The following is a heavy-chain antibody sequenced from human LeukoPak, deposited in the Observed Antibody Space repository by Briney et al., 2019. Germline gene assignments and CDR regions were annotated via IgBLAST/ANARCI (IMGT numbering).Heavy chain of an antibody. D-gene: IGHD3-10*01. CDR1: GFTFSSYW. Sequence: GGSLRLSCAASGFTFSSYWMSWVRQSPGKGLEWVANIKPDGSEKYFMDSVKGRFTISRDNAKDALYLEMNSLRAEDTAEYFCARERMYSGSGSTYPYYDYWGQGTLVTVSS. J-gene: IGHJ4*02. V-gene: IGHV3-7*01. CDR2: IKPDGSEK. CDR3: ARERMYSGSGSTYPYYDY.